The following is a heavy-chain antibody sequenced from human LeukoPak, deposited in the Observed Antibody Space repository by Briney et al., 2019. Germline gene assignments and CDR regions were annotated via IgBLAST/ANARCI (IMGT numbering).Heavy chain of an antibody. CDR3: ARGAGWYGY. D-gene: IGHD6-19*01. CDR2: TYYTGRT. CDR1: GGSITSDH. V-gene: IGHV4-59*01. J-gene: IGHJ4*02. Sequence: SETLSLTCTVSGGSITSDHWSWIRQPPGKGLEWIGYTYYTGRTNDNPSLKSRVTISVDTSKSQFSLKLSSVTAADTAVYYCARGAGWYGYWGQGTLVTVSS.